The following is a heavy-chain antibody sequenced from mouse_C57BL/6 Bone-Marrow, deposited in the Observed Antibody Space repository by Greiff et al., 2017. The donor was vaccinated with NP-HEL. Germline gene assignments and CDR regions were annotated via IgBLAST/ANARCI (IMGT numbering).Heavy chain of an antibody. Sequence: VQRVESGAELVRPGASVTLSCKASGYTFTDYEMHWVKQTPVHGLEWIGAIDPETGGTAYNQKFKGKAILTADKSSSIAYMELRSLTSEDSAVYYCTGGNYGDYWGQGTTLTVPS. D-gene: IGHD2-1*01. CDR3: TGGNYGDY. CDR1: GYTFTDYE. J-gene: IGHJ2*01. V-gene: IGHV1-15*01. CDR2: IDPETGGT.